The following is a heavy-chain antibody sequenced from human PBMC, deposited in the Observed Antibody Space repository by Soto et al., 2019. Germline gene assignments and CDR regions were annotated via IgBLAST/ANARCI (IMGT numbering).Heavy chain of an antibody. CDR2: IIPIFGKA. J-gene: IGHJ6*02. CDR3: ASGGEYYDENLPHYYFFGMHV. CDR1: GGTFSNYP. V-gene: IGHV1-69*01. D-gene: IGHD3-16*01. Sequence: QVQLVQSGAEVKKPGSSVKVSCKASGGTFSNYPITWVRRAPGQGLEWLGGIIPIFGKADYTQKFPGRVTPNQDEPTSTAYMEISSLRPQRTPVYYSASGGEYYDENLPHYYFFGMHVWGPGTTVTASS.